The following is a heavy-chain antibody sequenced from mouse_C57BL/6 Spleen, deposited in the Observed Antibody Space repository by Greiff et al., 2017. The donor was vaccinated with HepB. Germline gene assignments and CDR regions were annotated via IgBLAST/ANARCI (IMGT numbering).Heavy chain of an antibody. J-gene: IGHJ1*03. D-gene: IGHD1-1*01. CDR1: GYTFTSYT. V-gene: IGHV1-4*01. Sequence: QVQLKQSGAELARPGASVKMSCKASGYTFTSYTMHWVKQRPGQGLEWIGYINPSSGYTKYNQKFKDKATLTADKSSSTAYMQLSSLTSEDSAVYYCARSGYYGSSYDWYFDVWGTGTTVTVSS. CDR3: ARSGYYGSSYDWYFDV. CDR2: INPSSGYT.